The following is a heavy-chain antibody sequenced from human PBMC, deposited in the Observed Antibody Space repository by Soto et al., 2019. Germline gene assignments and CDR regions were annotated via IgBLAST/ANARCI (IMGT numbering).Heavy chain of an antibody. J-gene: IGHJ6*02. Sequence: QVQLQESGPGLVKPSGTLSLTCAVSGDSISTSNWWTWVRQSPGKGLEWIGETYHNGNTNYNPSMKSRVTLSVDKSKNQFSLHLASVTAADTAVYYCARYPVWDYYYGLDVWGQGTTVTVSS. D-gene: IGHD3-16*01. V-gene: IGHV4-4*02. CDR1: GDSISTSNW. CDR2: TYHNGNT. CDR3: ARYPVWDYYYGLDV.